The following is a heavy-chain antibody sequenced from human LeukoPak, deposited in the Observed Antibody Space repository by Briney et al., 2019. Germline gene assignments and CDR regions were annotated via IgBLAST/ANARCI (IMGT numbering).Heavy chain of an antibody. D-gene: IGHD3-22*01. CDR2: ISGSGGST. Sequence: GGSLRLSCAASGFTFSSYAMSWVRQAPGKGLEWVSAISGSGGSTYYADSVKGRFTISRDNSKNTLYLQLNSLRAEDTAVYYCAKGSYYYDSSGYHYYFDYWGQGTLVTVSS. V-gene: IGHV3-23*01. J-gene: IGHJ4*02. CDR1: GFTFSSYA. CDR3: AKGSYYYDSSGYHYYFDY.